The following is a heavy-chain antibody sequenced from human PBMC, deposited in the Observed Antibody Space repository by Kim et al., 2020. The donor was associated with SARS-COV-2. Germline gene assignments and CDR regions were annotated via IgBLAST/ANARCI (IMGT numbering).Heavy chain of an antibody. V-gene: IGHV4-59*01. D-gene: IGHD2-21*01. Sequence: SETLSLTCTVSGGSISSYYWSWIRQPPGKGLEWIGYIYYSGRTNYNPSLKSRVTISVDTSKNQFSLKLSSVTAADTAVYYCARDSPFIPLDPWGQGTLVTVSS. J-gene: IGHJ5*02. CDR2: IYYSGRT. CDR3: ARDSPFIPLDP. CDR1: GGSISSYY.